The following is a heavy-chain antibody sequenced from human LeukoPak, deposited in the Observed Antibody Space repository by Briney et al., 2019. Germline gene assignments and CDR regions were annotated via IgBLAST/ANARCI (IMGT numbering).Heavy chain of an antibody. CDR3: ARDPGLRFLEWSNGGYYGMDV. V-gene: IGHV3-66*01. CDR2: IYSGGST. CDR1: GFTVSSNY. Sequence: GGSLRLSCAASGFTVSSNYMSWVRQAPGKGLEWVSVIYSGGSTYYADSVKGRFTISRDNSKNTLYLQMNSLRAEDTAVYYCARDPGLRFLEWSNGGYYGMDVWGQGTTVTVSS. D-gene: IGHD3-3*01. J-gene: IGHJ6*02.